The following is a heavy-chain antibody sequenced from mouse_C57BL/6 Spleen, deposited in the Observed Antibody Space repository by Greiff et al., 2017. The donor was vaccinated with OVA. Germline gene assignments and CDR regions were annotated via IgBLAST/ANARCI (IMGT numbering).Heavy chain of an antibody. D-gene: IGHD2-2*01. V-gene: IGHV14-1*01. Sequence: VHVKQSGAELVRPGASVKLSCTASGFNIKDYYMHWVKQRPEQGLEWIGRIDPEDGDTEYAPKFQGKATMTADTSSNTAYLQLSSLTSEDTAVYYCTTLVTTGYYAMDYWGQGTSVTVSS. J-gene: IGHJ4*01. CDR3: TTLVTTGYYAMDY. CDR1: GFNIKDYY. CDR2: IDPEDGDT.